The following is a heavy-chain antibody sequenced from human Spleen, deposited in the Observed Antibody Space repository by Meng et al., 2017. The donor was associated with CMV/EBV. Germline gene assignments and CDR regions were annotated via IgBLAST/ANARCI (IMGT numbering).Heavy chain of an antibody. CDR1: GVSIISSNYY. CDR2: IYHSGST. V-gene: IGHV4-39*07. CDR3: ARARFDY. J-gene: IGHJ4*02. Sequence: SETLSLTCTVSGVSIISSNYYWAWIRQSPGKGLEWIGSIYHSGSTYYNPSLKSRVTISVDTSKNQFSLKLSSVTAADTAVYCCARARFDYWGQGTLVTVSS.